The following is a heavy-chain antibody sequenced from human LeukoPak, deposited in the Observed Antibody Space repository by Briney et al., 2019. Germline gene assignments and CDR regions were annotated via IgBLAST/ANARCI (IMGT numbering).Heavy chain of an antibody. V-gene: IGHV4-4*02. D-gene: IGHD2-2*01. CDR1: GGSISSNNW. CDR2: IYHSGST. J-gene: IGHJ2*01. CDR3: ARYRRGIVVVPAADWYFDL. Sequence: ASGTLSLTCAVSGGSISSNNWWNWVRQPPGKGLEWIGEIYHSGSTNYNPSLKSRVTISLDKSKNQFSLKLSSVPAADTAVYYCARYRRGIVVVPAADWYFDLWGRGTPVTVSS.